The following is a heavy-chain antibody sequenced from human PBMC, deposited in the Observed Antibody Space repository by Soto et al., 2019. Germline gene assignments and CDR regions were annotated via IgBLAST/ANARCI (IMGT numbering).Heavy chain of an antibody. CDR2: IIPIFGTA. CDR3: ARDSYYYDSSGYPNWFDP. D-gene: IGHD3-22*01. CDR1: GGTFSSYA. Sequence: QVQLVQSGAEVQKPGSSVKVSCKASGGTFSSYAISWVRQAPGQGLEWMGGIIPIFGTANYAQKFQGRVTITADESTSTAYMELSSLRSEDTAVYYCARDSYYYDSSGYPNWFDPWGQGTLVTVSS. J-gene: IGHJ5*02. V-gene: IGHV1-69*01.